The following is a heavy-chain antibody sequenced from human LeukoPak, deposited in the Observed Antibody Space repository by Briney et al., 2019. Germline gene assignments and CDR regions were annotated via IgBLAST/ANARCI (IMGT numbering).Heavy chain of an antibody. CDR3: AKGVYSGSLHFDY. CDR2: ISGSATST. CDR1: GFTFITYG. V-gene: IGHV3-23*01. Sequence: PGGSLRLSCAASGFTFITYGMSWVRQAPGKGLEWVSTISGSATSTYYADSVKGRFTISRDNAKNSLYLQMNSLRAEDTAVYYCAKGVYSGSLHFDYWGQGTLVTVSS. J-gene: IGHJ4*02. D-gene: IGHD1-26*01.